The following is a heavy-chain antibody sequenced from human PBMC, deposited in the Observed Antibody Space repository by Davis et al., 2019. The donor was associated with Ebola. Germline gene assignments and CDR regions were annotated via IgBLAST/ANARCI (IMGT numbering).Heavy chain of an antibody. V-gene: IGHV5-51*01. CDR2: IYPGDSDT. Sequence: GESLKISCKGSGYRFTSYWIGWVRQMPGKGLEWMGIIYPGDSDTKYSPSFQGQVTISADKSISTAYLQWSSLKASDTAMYYCARRLHYDYIWGSYRYTGYFDYWGQGTLVTVSS. J-gene: IGHJ4*02. CDR3: ARRLHYDYIWGSYRYTGYFDY. CDR1: GYRFTSYW. D-gene: IGHD3-16*02.